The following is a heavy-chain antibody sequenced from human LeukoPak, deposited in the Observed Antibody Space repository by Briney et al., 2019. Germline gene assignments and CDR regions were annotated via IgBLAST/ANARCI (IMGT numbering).Heavy chain of an antibody. J-gene: IGHJ4*02. V-gene: IGHV4-39*07. D-gene: IGHD3-10*01. CDR2: INHSGST. CDR1: GGSISSSSYY. Sequence: SSETLSLTCTVSGGSISSSSYYWGWIRQPPGMGLEWIGEINHSGSTNYNPSLKSRVTISVDKSKNQFSLRLSSVTAADTAVYYCAPYGSGFSVDDFWGQGTLVTVSS. CDR3: APYGSGFSVDDF.